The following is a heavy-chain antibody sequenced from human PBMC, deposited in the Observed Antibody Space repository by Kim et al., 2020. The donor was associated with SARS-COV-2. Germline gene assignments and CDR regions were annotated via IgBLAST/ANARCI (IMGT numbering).Heavy chain of an antibody. D-gene: IGHD1-1*01. Sequence: ASVKVSCKASGYTFTSYGISWVRQAPGQGLEWLGWISAYNGNTNYAQKLQGRVTMTTDTSTSTAYMELRSLRSDDTAVYYCARGLLEATGYYYYYYGMDVGGQETTVTVS. CDR2: ISAYNGNT. J-gene: IGHJ6*02. CDR1: GYTFTSYG. V-gene: IGHV1-18*01. CDR3: ARGLLEATGYYYYYYGMDV.